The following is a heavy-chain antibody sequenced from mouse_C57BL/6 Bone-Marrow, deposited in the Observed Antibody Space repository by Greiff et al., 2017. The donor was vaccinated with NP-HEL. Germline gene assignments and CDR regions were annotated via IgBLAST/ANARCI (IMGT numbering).Heavy chain of an antibody. CDR1: GYTFTSYW. CDR3: ARPDYYYGSSYRAWFAY. CDR2: IHPNSGST. V-gene: IGHV1-64*01. Sequence: VQLQQSGAELVKPGASVKLSCKASGYTFTSYWMHWVKQRPGQGLEWIGMIHPNSGSTNYNEKFKSKATLTVDKSSSTAYMQLSSLTSEDSAVYYCARPDYYYGSSYRAWFAYWGQGTLVTVSA. D-gene: IGHD1-1*01. J-gene: IGHJ3*01.